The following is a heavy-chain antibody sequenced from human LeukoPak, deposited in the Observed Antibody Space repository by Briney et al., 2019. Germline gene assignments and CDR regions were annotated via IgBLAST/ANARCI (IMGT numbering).Heavy chain of an antibody. CDR1: GYTFTRYG. V-gene: IGHV1-18*01. CDR3: ARLSGTTYYYYYMDV. J-gene: IGHJ6*03. D-gene: IGHD1-7*01. CDR2: ISAYNGNT. Sequence: ASVKVSCKASGYTFTRYGISWVRQAPGQGLEWMGWISAYNGNTNYAQKLQGRVTMTTDTSTSTAYMELRSLRSDDTAVYYCARLSGTTYYYYYMDVWGKGTTVTVSS.